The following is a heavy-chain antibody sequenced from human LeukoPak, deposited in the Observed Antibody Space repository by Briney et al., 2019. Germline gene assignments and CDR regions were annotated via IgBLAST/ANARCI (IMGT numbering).Heavy chain of an antibody. Sequence: SETLSLTCTVPDGSISSYYWSWIRQPPGKGLQWIGYIYYSGSTNYNPSLKSRVTISVDTSKNQFSLKLSSVTAADTAVYYCARERPHYDGSGSYYGDYYYYYYMDVWGKGTTVTVSS. CDR2: IYYSGST. D-gene: IGHD3-10*01. J-gene: IGHJ6*03. CDR3: ARERPHYDGSGSYYGDYYYYYYMDV. V-gene: IGHV4-59*01. CDR1: DGSISSYY.